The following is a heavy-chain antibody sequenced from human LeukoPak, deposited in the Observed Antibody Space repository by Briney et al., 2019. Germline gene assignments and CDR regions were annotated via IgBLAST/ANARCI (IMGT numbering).Heavy chain of an antibody. V-gene: IGHV3-15*01. D-gene: IGHD3-16*01. J-gene: IGHJ4*02. Sequence: PGGSLRLSCAASGFSFSDAWMSWVRQAPGKGLEWLGRISKNSEGCTTDYGAPGKSRFTVSRDDSRNTLDLQMNSLRTEDTAVYYCATGGHYFGLWGQGTLITVSS. CDR1: GFSFSDAW. CDR2: ISKNSEGCTT. CDR3: ATGGHYFGL.